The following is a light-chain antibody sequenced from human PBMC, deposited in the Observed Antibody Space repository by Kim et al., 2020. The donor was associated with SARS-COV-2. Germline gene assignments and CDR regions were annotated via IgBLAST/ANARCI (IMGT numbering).Light chain of an antibody. CDR2: GNT. V-gene: IGLV1-40*01. CDR3: QCYDSSLSEV. J-gene: IGLJ3*02. Sequence: GQRVTISCAGSSSNIGAGYDVHWYQQLPGTAPKLLIYGNTNRPSGVPDRFSGSTSGTSASLAINGLQAKDEADYYCQCYDSSLSEVFGGGTQLTVL. CDR1: SSNIGAGYD.